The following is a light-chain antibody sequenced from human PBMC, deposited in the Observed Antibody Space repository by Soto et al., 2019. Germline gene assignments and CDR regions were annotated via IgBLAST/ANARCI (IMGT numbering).Light chain of an antibody. CDR3: QQYGSSPPFT. Sequence: EIVLTQSPGTLSLSPGERATLSCRASQTITSNFLAWYQQKPGQAPRLLIYGASSRATGIPDRFSGGGSETEFTLTISRLEPEDFAVYYCQQYGSSPPFTFGPGTNVDIK. J-gene: IGKJ3*01. V-gene: IGKV3-20*01. CDR2: GAS. CDR1: QTITSNF.